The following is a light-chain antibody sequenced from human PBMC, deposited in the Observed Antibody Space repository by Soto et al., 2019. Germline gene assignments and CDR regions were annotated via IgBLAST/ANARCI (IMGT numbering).Light chain of an antibody. CDR1: SSNIGSNT. Sequence: QSVLTQPPSASGTPGQRVTISCSGSSSNIGSNTVNWYQQLPGTAPKLLIYNNNQRPSGVPDRFSGSKSGTSASLAISGLQSEDEADYYCSACHDSLNALVFRTGTNLTLL. J-gene: IGLJ1*01. V-gene: IGLV1-44*01. CDR2: NNN. CDR3: SACHDSLNALV.